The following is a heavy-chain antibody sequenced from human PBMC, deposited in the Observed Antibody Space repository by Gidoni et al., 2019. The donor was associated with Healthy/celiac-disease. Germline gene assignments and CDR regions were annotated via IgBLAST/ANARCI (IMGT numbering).Heavy chain of an antibody. D-gene: IGHD6-13*01. CDR1: GGTFSSYA. Sequence: VQLLPSGAEVVKPASPVKLSCKASGGTFSSYAISWVRQAPGQGLEWLGGIIPILGTANYEQKFQGRVTITADEATSTAYMELSSLRSEDTAVYYCASGIAAAHDAFDIWGQGTMVTVSS. CDR3: ASGIAAAHDAFDI. V-gene: IGHV1-69*01. CDR2: IIPILGTA. J-gene: IGHJ3*02.